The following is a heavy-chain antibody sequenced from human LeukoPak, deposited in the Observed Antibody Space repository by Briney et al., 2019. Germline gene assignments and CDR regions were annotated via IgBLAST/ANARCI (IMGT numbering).Heavy chain of an antibody. D-gene: IGHD3-3*01. Sequence: PGGSLRLSCAASGFTVSSNYMSWVRQAPGKGLEWVSVIYSGGSTYYADSVKGRFTISRDNSKNTLYLQMHSLRAEDTAVYYCARVGYYDFWSGYPPGYFDYWGQGTLVTVSS. CDR2: IYSGGST. J-gene: IGHJ4*02. CDR3: ARVGYYDFWSGYPPGYFDY. CDR1: GFTVSSNY. V-gene: IGHV3-66*02.